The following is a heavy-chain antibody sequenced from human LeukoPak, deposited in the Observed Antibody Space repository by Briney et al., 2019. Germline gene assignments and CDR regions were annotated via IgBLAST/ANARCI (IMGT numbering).Heavy chain of an antibody. CDR3: ARDDTAMALFDY. V-gene: IGHV1-18*01. D-gene: IGHD5-18*01. J-gene: IGHJ4*02. CDR1: GYTFTSYG. CDR2: ISAYNGNT. Sequence: ASVNVSCKSPGYTFTSYGISWVRQAPGQGLEWMGWISAYNGNTNYAQKLQGRVTMTTDTSTSTAYMELRSLRSDDTAVYYCARDDTAMALFDYWGQGTLVTVSS.